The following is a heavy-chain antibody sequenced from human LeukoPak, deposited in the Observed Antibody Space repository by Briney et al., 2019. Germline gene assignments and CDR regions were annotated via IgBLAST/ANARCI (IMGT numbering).Heavy chain of an antibody. CDR3: ARGGDGAPFYPDY. V-gene: IGHV3-48*02. J-gene: IGHJ4*02. D-gene: IGHD4/OR15-4a*01. Sequence: GGSLRLSCAASGFTFSTYSMNWVRQAPGKGLEWVSYITSSSRTIYYADSVKGLFTISRDNAKNSLFLQMNSLRDEDTAVYSCARGGDGAPFYPDYWGQGTLVTVSS. CDR2: ITSSSRTI. CDR1: GFTFSTYS.